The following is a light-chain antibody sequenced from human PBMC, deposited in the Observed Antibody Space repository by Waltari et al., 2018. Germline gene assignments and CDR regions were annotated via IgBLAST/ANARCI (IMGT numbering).Light chain of an antibody. CDR2: ENN. Sequence: NFMLTQPHSVSESPGKTVIISCTRSSGSIGSRYVPWFQQRPGSAPTTLIFENNQRPAGCPDRFSGSVDSSSNAASLTISGLKTEDEADYFCQSDDFNFHVFGSVTRVTVL. CDR1: SGSIGSRY. V-gene: IGLV6-57*03. J-gene: IGLJ6*01. CDR3: QSDDFNFHV.